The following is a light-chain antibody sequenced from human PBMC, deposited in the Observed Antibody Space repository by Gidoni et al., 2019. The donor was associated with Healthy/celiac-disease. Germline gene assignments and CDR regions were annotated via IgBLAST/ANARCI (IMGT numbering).Light chain of an antibody. CDR2: KAS. Sequence: DIQMTQSPSTLSASVGDRVTITCRASQSISSWLAWYQQKPGKAPKLLIYKASSLESGVPSRFSGSGSGTEFTLTISSLQPDDFATYYCQQYNSYSGSLFGPGTKVDIK. J-gene: IGKJ3*01. CDR1: QSISSW. CDR3: QQYNSYSGSL. V-gene: IGKV1-5*03.